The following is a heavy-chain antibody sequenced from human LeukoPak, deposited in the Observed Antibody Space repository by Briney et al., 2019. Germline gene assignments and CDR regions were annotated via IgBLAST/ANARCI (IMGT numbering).Heavy chain of an antibody. J-gene: IGHJ4*02. V-gene: IGHV1-2*02. CDR2: INPNSGGT. D-gene: IGHD6-19*01. CDR1: GHTFTGYY. Sequence: ASVKVSCKASGHTFTGYYMHWVRQAPGQGLEWMGWINPNSGGTNYAQKFQGRVTMTRDTSISTAYMELSRLRPDDTAVYYCAKDVSSDWPSAGFDYWGQGTLVTVSS. CDR3: AKDVSSDWPSAGFDY.